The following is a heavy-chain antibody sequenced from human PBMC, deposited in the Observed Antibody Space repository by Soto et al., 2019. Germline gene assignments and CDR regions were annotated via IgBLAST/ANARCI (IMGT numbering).Heavy chain of an antibody. Sequence: EVQVLESGGGLVQPGGSLRLSCAATGFTFSDFAMSWVRQAPGKGLEWVSRIYGGGNGPHYADSVKGRVTISRDNSKNTLYLQMNSLRAEDTAVYYCAKMEGMDPWAYSFDYWGQGILVTVSS. CDR3: AKMEGMDPWAYSFDY. D-gene: IGHD2-2*03. CDR2: IYGGGNGP. J-gene: IGHJ4*01. V-gene: IGHV3-23*01. CDR1: GFTFSDFA.